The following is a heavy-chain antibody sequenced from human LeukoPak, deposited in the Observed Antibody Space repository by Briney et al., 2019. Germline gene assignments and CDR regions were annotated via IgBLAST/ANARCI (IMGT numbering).Heavy chain of an antibody. Sequence: GASVKVSCKASGYTFTSYGISWVRQAPGQGLEWMGWISAYNGNTNYAQKLQGRVTMTTDTSTSTAYMELRSLRSDDTAVYYCARDGLLYSNPPYFDCWGQGTLVTVSS. CDR1: GYTFTSYG. V-gene: IGHV1-18*01. J-gene: IGHJ4*02. CDR3: ARDGLLYSNPPYFDC. D-gene: IGHD4-11*01. CDR2: ISAYNGNT.